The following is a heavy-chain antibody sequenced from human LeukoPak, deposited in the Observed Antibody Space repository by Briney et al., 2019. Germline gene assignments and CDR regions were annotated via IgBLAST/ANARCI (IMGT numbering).Heavy chain of an antibody. V-gene: IGHV1-2*02. Sequence: ASVKVSCKASGYTFTGYYMHWVRQAPGQGLEWMGWINLNSGGTNYAQKFQGRVTMTRDTSITTAYMELSRLRSDDTAVYYCARANDIVVANWFDPWGQGTLVTVSS. J-gene: IGHJ5*02. CDR3: ARANDIVVANWFDP. CDR1: GYTFTGYY. D-gene: IGHD2-15*01. CDR2: INLNSGGT.